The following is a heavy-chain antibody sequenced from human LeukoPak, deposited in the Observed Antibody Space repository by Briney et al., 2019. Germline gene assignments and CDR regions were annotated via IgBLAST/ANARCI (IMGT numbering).Heavy chain of an antibody. CDR1: GFTFSRYE. V-gene: IGHV3-21*06. D-gene: IGHD1-14*01. CDR3: AREHGXRDFXX. J-gene: IGHJ5*02. CDR2: ISSSSSYI. Sequence: GGSLRLSCAASGFTFSRYEMNWVRQAPGKGLEWVSSISSSSSYIYYADSVKGRFTISRDNAKNSLYLQMNSLRAEDTAVYYCAREHGXRDFXXWGQGTLVTV.